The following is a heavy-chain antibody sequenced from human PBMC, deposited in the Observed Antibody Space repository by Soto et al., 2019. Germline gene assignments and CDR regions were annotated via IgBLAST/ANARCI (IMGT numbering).Heavy chain of an antibody. CDR1: GYTFTSYY. CDR2: INPSGGST. V-gene: IGHV1-46*01. J-gene: IGHJ5*02. D-gene: IGHD3-3*01. CDR3: ARTYYDFWSGYWRWFDP. Sequence: ASVKVSCKASGYTFTSYYMHWVRQAPGQGLEWMGIINPSGGSTSYAQKFQGRLTMTRDTSTSTVYMELSSLRSADTAVYYCARTYYDFWSGYWRWFDPWGQGTLVTVSS.